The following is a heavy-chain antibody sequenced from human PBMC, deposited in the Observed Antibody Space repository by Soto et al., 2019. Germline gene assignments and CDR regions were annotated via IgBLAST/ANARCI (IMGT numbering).Heavy chain of an antibody. Sequence: SVKVSCKASGGTFSSYAISWVRQAPGQGLEWMGGIIPIFGTANYAQKFQGRVTITADESTSTAYMELSSLRSEDTAVYYCARVGEGSRDGYNFGALDYWGQGTLVTVSS. CDR3: ARVGEGSRDGYNFGALDY. CDR2: IIPIFGTA. CDR1: GGTFSSYA. J-gene: IGHJ4*02. D-gene: IGHD5-12*01. V-gene: IGHV1-69*13.